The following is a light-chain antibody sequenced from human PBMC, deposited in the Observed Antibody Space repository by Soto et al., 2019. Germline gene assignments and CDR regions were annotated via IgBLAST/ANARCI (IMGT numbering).Light chain of an antibody. V-gene: IGKV1-5*03. J-gene: IGKJ4*01. Sequence: DIQMTQSPSTLSASVGDRVTITCRASQGISTWLAWYQQKPGKAPKLLIYKASSLEGGVPSRFSGSGSGTEFNITISILQPDDFATDYCQQYNTSPLTFGGGTTVDIK. CDR1: QGISTW. CDR2: KAS. CDR3: QQYNTSPLT.